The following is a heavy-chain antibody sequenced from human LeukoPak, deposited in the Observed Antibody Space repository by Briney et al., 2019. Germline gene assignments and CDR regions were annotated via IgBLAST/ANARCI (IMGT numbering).Heavy chain of an antibody. CDR2: ISYDGSNK. Sequence: TGGSLRLSCAASGFTFSSYGMHWVRQAPGKGLEWVAVISYDGSNKYYADSVKGRFTISRDNSKNTLYLQMNSLRAEDTAVYYCAKGPLRVGATGWFDPWGQGTLVTVSS. J-gene: IGHJ5*02. CDR1: GFTFSSYG. CDR3: AKGPLRVGATGWFDP. D-gene: IGHD1-26*01. V-gene: IGHV3-30*18.